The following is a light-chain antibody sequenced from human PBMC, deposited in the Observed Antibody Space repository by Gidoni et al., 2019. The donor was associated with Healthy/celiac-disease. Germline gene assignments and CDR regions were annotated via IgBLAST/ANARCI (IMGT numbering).Light chain of an antibody. V-gene: IGKV3-20*01. Sequence: EIVLTQSPGTLSLSPGERATLSCRASQSVSSSYLAWYQQKPGQAPRLRIYGASSRATGIPDFTLTISRLEPEDFAVYYCQQYGSSPLTFGGGTKVEIK. CDR1: QSVSSSY. CDR2: GAS. CDR3: QQYGSSPLT. J-gene: IGKJ4*01.